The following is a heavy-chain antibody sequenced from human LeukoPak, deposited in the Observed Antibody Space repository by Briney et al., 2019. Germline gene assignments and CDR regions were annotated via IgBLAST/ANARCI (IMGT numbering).Heavy chain of an antibody. D-gene: IGHD6-13*01. CDR1: GYTFSSYD. V-gene: IGHV1-8*01. Sequence: GASVKVTCKASGYTFSSYDNNWHRHATAQGLELMGGTNPNSGNTGYAQKFQGRVSMTSNTSISTAYMELSSLRSEDTAVYYCTRGLRREQQLLRAFDDWGQGTLVTVSS. J-gene: IGHJ4*02. CDR2: TNPNSGNT. CDR3: TRGLRREQQLLRAFDD.